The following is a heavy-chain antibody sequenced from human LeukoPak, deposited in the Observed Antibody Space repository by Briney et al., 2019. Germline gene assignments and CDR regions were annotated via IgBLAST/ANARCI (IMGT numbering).Heavy chain of an antibody. Sequence: SETLSLTCTVSGASVSDYYWSCIRQPAGKGLEWIGRIFTTGSTDYRPSLKSRVTMTRDRSKNQLFLKLASVTAADTAVYYCARASDSIFSYYYHMDLWGKGITVTVSS. CDR1: GASVSDYY. J-gene: IGHJ6*03. V-gene: IGHV4-4*07. CDR2: IFTTGST. D-gene: IGHD3-3*02. CDR3: ARASDSIFSYYYHMDL.